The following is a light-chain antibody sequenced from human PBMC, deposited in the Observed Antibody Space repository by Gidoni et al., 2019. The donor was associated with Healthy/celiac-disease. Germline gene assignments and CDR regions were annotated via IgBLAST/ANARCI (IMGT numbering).Light chain of an antibody. J-gene: IGKJ3*01. CDR3: QQSYSTPPFT. CDR2: AAS. CDR1: QSISSY. V-gene: IGKV1-39*01. Sequence: IQMTPSPSSLSASVVDSVTITCRASQSISSYLNWYQQNPGKAPKLLIYAASILQRGVPSRFSGSGSGTDFTLTISSLQPEDFATYYCQQSYSTPPFTFGPGTKVEIK.